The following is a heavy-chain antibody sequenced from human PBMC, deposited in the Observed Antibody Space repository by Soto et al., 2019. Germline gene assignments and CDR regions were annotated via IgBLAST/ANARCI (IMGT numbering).Heavy chain of an antibody. V-gene: IGHV4-31*03. D-gene: IGHD3-22*01. CDR2: IYYSGST. CDR1: GGSISSGGYY. CDR3: ARGSYYDSSGYYGP. J-gene: IGHJ5*02. Sequence: QVQLQESGPGLVKPSQTLSLTCTVSGGSISSGGYYWSWIRQHPGKGREWIGYIYYSGSTYYNPSLKRRVTISVDTSKNQFSLKLSSVTAADTAVYYCARGSYYDSSGYYGPWGQGTLVTVSS.